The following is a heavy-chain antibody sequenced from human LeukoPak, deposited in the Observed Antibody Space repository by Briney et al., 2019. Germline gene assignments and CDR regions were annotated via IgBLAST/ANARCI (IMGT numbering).Heavy chain of an antibody. CDR1: GGSISSYY. CDR3: ARQHCGGDCYYRYNWFDP. CDR2: IYASGNT. V-gene: IGHV4-4*07. D-gene: IGHD2-21*02. J-gene: IGHJ5*02. Sequence: SETLSLTCTVSGGSISSYYWSWVRQPAGKGLEWIGRIYASGNTNYNPSLKGRVTMTVDTSKNQFSLNLSSVTAADTAVYYCARQHCGGDCYYRYNWFDPWGQGTLVTVSP.